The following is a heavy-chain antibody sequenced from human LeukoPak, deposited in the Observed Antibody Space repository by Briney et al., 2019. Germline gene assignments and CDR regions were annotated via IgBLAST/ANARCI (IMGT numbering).Heavy chain of an antibody. Sequence: WIRQPPGKGLEWIGSIYYGGSTYYADSVKGRFTISRDNSKNSLYLQMNSLRAEDTALYYCAKDKGSSTTYGMDVWGQGTTVTVSS. CDR3: AKDKGSSTTYGMDV. D-gene: IGHD6-13*01. V-gene: IGHV3-43D*03. J-gene: IGHJ6*02. CDR2: IYYGGST.